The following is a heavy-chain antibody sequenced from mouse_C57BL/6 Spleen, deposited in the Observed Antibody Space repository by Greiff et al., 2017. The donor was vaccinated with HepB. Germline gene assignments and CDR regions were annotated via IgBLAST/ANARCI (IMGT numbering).Heavy chain of an antibody. V-gene: IGHV10-1*01. D-gene: IGHD1-1*01. J-gene: IGHJ2*01. Sequence: GGGLVQPKGSLKLSCAASGFSFNTYAMNWVRQAPGKGLEWVARIRSKSNNYATYYADSVKDRFTISRDDSESMLYLQMNNLKTEDTAMYYCVRHGSYYGSYYFDYWGQGTTLTVSS. CDR1: GFSFNTYA. CDR3: VRHGSYYGSYYFDY. CDR2: IRSKSNNYAT.